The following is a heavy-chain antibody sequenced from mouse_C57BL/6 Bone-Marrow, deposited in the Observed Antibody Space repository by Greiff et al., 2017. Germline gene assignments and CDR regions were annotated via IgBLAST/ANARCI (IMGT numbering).Heavy chain of an antibody. D-gene: IGHD1-1*01. Sequence: VQLKQSVAELVRPGASVKLSCTASGFNIKNTYMHWVKQRPEQGLEWIGRIDPANGNTKYAPKFQGKATITADPSSNTAYLQLSSLTSEDTAIYYCARSPFITAVVGHAMDYWGQGTSVTVSS. CDR3: ARSPFITAVVGHAMDY. J-gene: IGHJ4*01. CDR1: GFNIKNTY. CDR2: IDPANGNT. V-gene: IGHV14-3*01.